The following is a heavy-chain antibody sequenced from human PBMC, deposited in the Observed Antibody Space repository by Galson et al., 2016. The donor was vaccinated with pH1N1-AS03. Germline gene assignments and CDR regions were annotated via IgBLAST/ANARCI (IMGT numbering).Heavy chain of an antibody. D-gene: IGHD3-10*01. CDR2: ISFDGNNK. Sequence: SLRLSCAASGFTFSTFAMYWVRQAPGKGLEWVALISFDGNNKFYADSLRGRFTISRENSKNTLYLDINSLTTEDTAMYYCATAPGGVNVWGQGTTVTVSS. V-gene: IGHV3-30*04. J-gene: IGHJ6*02. CDR3: ATAPGGVNV. CDR1: GFTFSTFA.